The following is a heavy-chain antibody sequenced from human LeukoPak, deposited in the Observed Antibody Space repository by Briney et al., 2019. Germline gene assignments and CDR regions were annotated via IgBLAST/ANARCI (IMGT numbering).Heavy chain of an antibody. CDR1: GFAFSSYW. Sequence: PGGSLRLSCAASGFAFSSYWMTWVRQAPGKGLEWVASIKPDGSEKYYVDSVKGRFTISRDNAKNSLYLQMNSLRAEDTAVYYCARPIAAAGSWGQGTLVTVSS. CDR2: IKPDGSEK. CDR3: ARPIAAAGS. V-gene: IGHV3-7*03. J-gene: IGHJ4*02. D-gene: IGHD6-13*01.